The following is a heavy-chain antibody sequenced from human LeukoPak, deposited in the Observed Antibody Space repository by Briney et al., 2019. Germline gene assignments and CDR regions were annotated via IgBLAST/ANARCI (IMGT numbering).Heavy chain of an antibody. CDR3: AKGGDSDYYYYMDV. Sequence: GGSLRLSCAASGFTFSSYWMSWVRQAPGKGLEWVSGISWNSGSIGYADSVKGRFTISRDNAKNSLYLQMNSLRAEDMALYYCAKGGDSDYYYYMDVWGKGTTVTVSS. CDR2: ISWNSGSI. J-gene: IGHJ6*03. CDR1: GFTFSSYW. D-gene: IGHD3-10*01. V-gene: IGHV3-9*03.